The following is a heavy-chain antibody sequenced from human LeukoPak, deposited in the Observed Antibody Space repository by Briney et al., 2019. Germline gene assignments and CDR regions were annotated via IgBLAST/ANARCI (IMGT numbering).Heavy chain of an antibody. J-gene: IGHJ6*03. V-gene: IGHV4-39*07. Sequence: SETLSLTCTVSAGSISSSNYYWGWIRQPPGKGLEWIGSIYYSGRTYYNPSLQSRVTISVDTSKNQFSLKLSSVTAADTAVYYCARDRYYYDSSGYKYMDVWGKGTTVTVSS. CDR3: ARDRYYYDSSGYKYMDV. CDR2: IYYSGRT. CDR1: AGSISSSNYY. D-gene: IGHD3-22*01.